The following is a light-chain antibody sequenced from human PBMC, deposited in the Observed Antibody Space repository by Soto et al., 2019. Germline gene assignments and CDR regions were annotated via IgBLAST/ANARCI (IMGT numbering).Light chain of an antibody. J-gene: IGLJ1*01. Sequence: QSALTQPASVSGSPGQSITISCTGSSSDVGRYNYVSWYQQHPGKAPKLMIYDVSDRPSGVSNRFSGSKSGNTASLTISGLQAEDEADYYCSSYTSSSTEVFGTGTKVTV. CDR1: SSDVGRYNY. CDR3: SSYTSSSTEV. V-gene: IGLV2-14*01. CDR2: DVS.